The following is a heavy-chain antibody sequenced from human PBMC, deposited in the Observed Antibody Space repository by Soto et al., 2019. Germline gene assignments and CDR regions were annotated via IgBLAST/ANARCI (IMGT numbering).Heavy chain of an antibody. J-gene: IGHJ4*02. V-gene: IGHV3-23*01. CDR3: AKAYFVWSSEQPYYFDY. Sequence: GALRLSCAASGFTFSNYAMTWVRQGPGKGLEWVSGISGSGGRSYYADSVKGRFTISRDNSKSTLYLQMNSLRAEDTAVYYCAKAYFVWSSEQPYYFDYWGQGTLVTVSS. CDR2: ISGSGGRS. CDR1: GFTFSNYA. D-gene: IGHD3-16*01.